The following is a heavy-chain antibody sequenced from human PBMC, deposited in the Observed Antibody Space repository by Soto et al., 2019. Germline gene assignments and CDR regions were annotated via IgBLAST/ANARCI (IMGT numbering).Heavy chain of an antibody. D-gene: IGHD3-3*01. J-gene: IGHJ4*02. CDR1: GGSVSSDIYY. Sequence: SETLSLTCTVSGGSVSSDIYYWSWIRQPPGKGLEWIGHIYYSGSTNYNPSLKSRVTISVDTSKNQFSLKLSSVTAADTAVYYCARNKIDFWSRYYFPYFDYWGQGTLVTVSS. CDR3: ARNKIDFWSRYYFPYFDY. V-gene: IGHV4-61*01. CDR2: IYYSGST.